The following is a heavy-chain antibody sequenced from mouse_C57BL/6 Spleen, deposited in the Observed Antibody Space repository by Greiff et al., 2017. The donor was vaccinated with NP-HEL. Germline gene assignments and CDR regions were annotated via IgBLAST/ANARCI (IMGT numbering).Heavy chain of an antibody. CDR2: IRYDGSN. CDR3: ASHYYGSPFAY. J-gene: IGHJ3*01. CDR1: GYSITSGYY. Sequence: DVQLQESGPGLVKPSQSLSLTCSVTGYSITSGYYWNWIRQFPGNKLEWMGYIRYDGSNNYNPSLKNQISITRDTSKNQFFLKLNSVTTEDTAKYYGASHYYGSPFAYWGQGTLVTVSA. D-gene: IGHD1-1*01. V-gene: IGHV3-6*01.